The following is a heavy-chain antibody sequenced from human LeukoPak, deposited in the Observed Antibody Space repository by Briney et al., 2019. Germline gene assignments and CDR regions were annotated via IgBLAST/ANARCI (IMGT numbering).Heavy chain of an antibody. CDR3: ARDNFYGSGGEMDDAFDI. CDR2: ISYNGNT. D-gene: IGHD3-10*01. Sequence: PSETLSLTCTVSGGSISRTSYWGWIRQPPGKGLEWIGSISYNGNTFYNPPLKSRVIISVDTSKNQFSLRLSSVTAADTAVYYCARDNFYGSGGEMDDAFDIWGQGTMVTVSS. J-gene: IGHJ3*02. CDR1: GGSISRTSY. V-gene: IGHV4-39*07.